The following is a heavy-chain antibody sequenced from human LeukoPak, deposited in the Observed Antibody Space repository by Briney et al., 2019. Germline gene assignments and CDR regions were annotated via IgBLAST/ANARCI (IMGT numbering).Heavy chain of an antibody. Sequence: GGSLRLSCAASGFTFSNYVMHWVRQAPGKGLEWVAVIWYDGSNKYYADSVKGRFTISRDNSKTTLYLQMNSQGAEDTAVYYCARYRDGYRVVDYWGQGTLVTVSS. CDR2: IWYDGSNK. CDR3: ARYRDGYRVVDY. D-gene: IGHD5-24*01. V-gene: IGHV3-33*01. CDR1: GFTFSNYV. J-gene: IGHJ4*02.